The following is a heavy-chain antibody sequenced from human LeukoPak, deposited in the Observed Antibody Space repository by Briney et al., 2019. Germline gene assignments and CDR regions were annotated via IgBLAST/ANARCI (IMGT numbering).Heavy chain of an antibody. CDR1: GYSISSGSGYY. CDR2: IHHSGST. CDR3: ARQTSDFWSGYHQNWFDP. J-gene: IGHJ5*02. V-gene: IGHV4-38-2*02. D-gene: IGHD3-3*01. Sequence: PSETLSLTCTVSGYSISSGSGYYWSWIRQPPGKGLEWIGSIHHSGSTYNNPSLKSRVTISVDTSKTQFSLRLSSVTAADTAVYYCARQTSDFWSGYHQNWFDPWGQGTLVTVSS.